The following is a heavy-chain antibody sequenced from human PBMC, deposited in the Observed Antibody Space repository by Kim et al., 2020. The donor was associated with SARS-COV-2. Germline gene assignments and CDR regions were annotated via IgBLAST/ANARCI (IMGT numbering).Heavy chain of an antibody. V-gene: IGHV4-59*08. Sequence: SETLSLTCTVSGGSMNSNYWSWIRQPPGKGLEWIAYIYDSGTTNYNPSLNSRGTISVDRSKNQFSLKLSSVTAADTAVYYCARLGSFPLPRGTKYYYFDLWGRGTLVTVSS. CDR1: GGSMNSNY. D-gene: IGHD1-7*01. CDR3: ARLGSFPLPRGTKYYYFDL. CDR2: IYDSGTT. J-gene: IGHJ2*01.